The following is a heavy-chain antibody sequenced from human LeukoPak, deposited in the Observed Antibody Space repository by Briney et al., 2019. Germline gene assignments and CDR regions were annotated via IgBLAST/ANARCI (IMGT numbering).Heavy chain of an antibody. D-gene: IGHD2-15*01. V-gene: IGHV4-59*01. Sequence: SETLSLTCTVSGGSISSYYWSWIRQPPGKGLEWIGYIYYSGITNYNPSLKSRVIISVHTSKNQFSLKLSSVTAADTAVYYCARDWALRTYSFDYWGQGTLVTVSS. CDR2: IYYSGIT. CDR3: ARDWALRTYSFDY. CDR1: GGSISSYY. J-gene: IGHJ4*02.